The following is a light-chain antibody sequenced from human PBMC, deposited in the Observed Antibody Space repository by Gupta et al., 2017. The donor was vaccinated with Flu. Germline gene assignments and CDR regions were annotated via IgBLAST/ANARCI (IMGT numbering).Light chain of an antibody. V-gene: IGLV3-27*01. J-gene: IGLJ2*01. CDR3: YSSDDKMLR. CDR1: ILAKKY. Sequence: SYELTQPSSVSVSPGQTATITCSGDILAKKYARWFQQKPGQAPVLVIYKDNERPSGIPERVSASSSGNKAPSTMSGAEGEEEADEYSYSSDDKMLRFGGGPKL. CDR2: KDN.